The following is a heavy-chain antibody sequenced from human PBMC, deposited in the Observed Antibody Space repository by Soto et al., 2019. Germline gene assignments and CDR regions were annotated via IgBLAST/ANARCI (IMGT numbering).Heavy chain of an antibody. CDR2: ISSGGSHT. Sequence: GGSLRLSCAASGFTFSEHYMSWIRQAPGKGLEWVAYISSGGSHTDYADSVRGRFTSSRDNTKSSLYLQMNSLRDEDTAVYFCARVRGGGTDLLGPGTLVTVSS. J-gene: IGHJ5*02. V-gene: IGHV3-11*06. CDR1: GFTFSEHY. D-gene: IGHD3-16*01. CDR3: ARVRGGGTDL.